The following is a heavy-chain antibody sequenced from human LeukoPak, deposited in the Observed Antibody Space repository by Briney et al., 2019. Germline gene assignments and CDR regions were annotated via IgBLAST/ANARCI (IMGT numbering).Heavy chain of an antibody. Sequence: SETLSLTCTVSGDSISSFYWSWIRQPPGKGLEWIGYISYSGSTNYNPSLKSRVTMSVDTSKNQFSLKLSSVTAADTAVYYCSRGVSDYKDVWGKGTTVTVSS. CDR3: SRGVSDYKDV. D-gene: IGHD3-10*01. V-gene: IGHV4-59*08. CDR2: ISYSGST. CDR1: GDSISSFY. J-gene: IGHJ6*03.